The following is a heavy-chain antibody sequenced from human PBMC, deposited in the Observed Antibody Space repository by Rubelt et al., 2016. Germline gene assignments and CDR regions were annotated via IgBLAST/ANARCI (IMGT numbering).Heavy chain of an antibody. D-gene: IGHD3-3*01. J-gene: IGHJ6*02. CDR1: GGTFSSYA. V-gene: IGHV1-69*14. CDR3: AREEGLTIFGHYGMDV. CDR2: IIPIFGTA. Sequence: QVQLVQSGAEVKKPGSSVKVSCKASGGTFSSYATSWVRQAPGQGLEWMGGIIPIFGTANYAQKFQGRVTITADKSTSTAYMELSSLRSEDTAVYYCAREEGLTIFGHYGMDVWGQGTTVTVSS.